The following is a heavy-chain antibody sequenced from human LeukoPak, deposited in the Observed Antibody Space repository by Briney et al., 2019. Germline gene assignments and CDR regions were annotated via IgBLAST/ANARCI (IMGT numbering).Heavy chain of an antibody. CDR3: VKDLSYESSGYVFDS. CDR2: VSWDGTT. D-gene: IGHD3-22*01. CDR1: GFTFEDYT. V-gene: IGHV3-43*01. J-gene: IGHJ4*02. Sequence: GGSLRLSCAASGFTFEDYTMHWVRQAPGKTLEWVSLVSWDGTTYYTDSVKGRFTISRDNSKNSLYLQMDTLRGEDTAFYYCVKDLSYESSGYVFDSWGQGTLVTVSS.